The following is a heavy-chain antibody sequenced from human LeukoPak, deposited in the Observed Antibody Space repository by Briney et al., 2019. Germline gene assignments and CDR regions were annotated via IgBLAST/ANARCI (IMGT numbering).Heavy chain of an antibody. CDR3: AKDLLYVSSFDWFDP. V-gene: IGHV3-23*01. CDR2: ISGSGGST. J-gene: IGHJ5*02. CDR1: GFTFSSYA. D-gene: IGHD6-6*01. Sequence: GGSQRLSCAASGFTFSSYAMSWVRQAPGKGLEWVSAISGSGGSTYYADSVKGRFTISRDNSKNTLYLQMNSLRAEDTAVYYCAKDLLYVSSFDWFDPWGQGTLVTVSS.